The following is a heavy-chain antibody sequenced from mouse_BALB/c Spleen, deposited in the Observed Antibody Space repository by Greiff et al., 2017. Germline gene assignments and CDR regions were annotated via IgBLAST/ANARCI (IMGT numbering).Heavy chain of an antibody. CDR1: GYTFTSYW. CDR3: TRSGYDVRYYFDY. V-gene: IGHV1-69*02. J-gene: IGHJ2*01. CDR2: IYPSDSYT. Sequence: VQLQPPGAELVRPGGSVKLSCQASGYTFTSYWIKWGKQKPGQGLEWIGNIYPSDSYTNYNQKFKDKATLTVDKSSSTAYMQLSSPTSEDSAVYYCTRSGYDVRYYFDYWGQGTTLTVSS. D-gene: IGHD2-2*01.